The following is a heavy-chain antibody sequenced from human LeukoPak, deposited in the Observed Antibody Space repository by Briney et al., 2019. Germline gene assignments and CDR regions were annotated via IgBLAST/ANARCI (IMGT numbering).Heavy chain of an antibody. D-gene: IGHD6-19*01. Sequence: PGGSLRLSCAASGFTFDDYAMHWVRHAPGKGLEWVPGISWNSGSIVYADSVKGRFTISRDNAKNSLYLQMNSLRAEDTALYYCAKDIGVAGTGGFDYWGQGTLVTVSS. CDR3: AKDIGVAGTGGFDY. V-gene: IGHV3-9*01. J-gene: IGHJ4*02. CDR2: ISWNSGSI. CDR1: GFTFDDYA.